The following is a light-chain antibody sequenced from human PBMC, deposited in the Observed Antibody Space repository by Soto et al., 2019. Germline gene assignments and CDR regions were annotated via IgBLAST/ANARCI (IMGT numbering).Light chain of an antibody. CDR1: QSVSTN. CDR2: GAS. Sequence: DIVMTQSPATLAVSPGERATLSCRASQSVSTNLAWYQQNLGQAPRLLIYGASTRATGIPARSSGSGSGTEFTLTISSLQSEDFAVYYCQPYNNWPSWTFGQGTEVQIK. CDR3: QPYNNWPSWT. J-gene: IGKJ1*01. V-gene: IGKV3-15*01.